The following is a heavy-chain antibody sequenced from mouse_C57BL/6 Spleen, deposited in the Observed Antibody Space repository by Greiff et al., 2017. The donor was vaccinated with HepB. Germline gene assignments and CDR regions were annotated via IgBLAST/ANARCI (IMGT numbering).Heavy chain of an antibody. CDR2: INPYNGGT. V-gene: IGHV1-19*01. CDR1: GYTFTDYY. CDR3: ARLWPKKNYFDY. J-gene: IGHJ2*01. Sequence: EVQLQQSGPVLVKPGASVKMSCKASGYTFTDYYMNWVKQSHGKSLEWIGVINPYNGGTSYNQKFKGKATLTVDKSSSTAYMELNSLTSEDSAVYYCARLWPKKNYFDYWGQGTTLTVSS.